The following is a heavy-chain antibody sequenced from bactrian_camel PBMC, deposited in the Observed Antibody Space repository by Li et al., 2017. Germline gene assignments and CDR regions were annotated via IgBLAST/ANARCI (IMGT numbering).Heavy chain of an antibody. D-gene: IGHD3*01. V-gene: IGHV3S31*01. J-gene: IGHJ4*01. CDR3: AASGGQLGRWCYEFPVNWVSWLYN. Sequence: EVQLVESGGGSVQAGGSLRLSCVVTGYTADFYCMAWFRQGAGQEREAIAAVYYVGGRPYYADSVKGRFTISQDGAKNTLYLHMNNLKPEDTAMYHCAASGGQLGRWCYEFPVNWVSWLYNWGQGTQVTVS. CDR2: VYYVGGRP. CDR1: GYTADFYC.